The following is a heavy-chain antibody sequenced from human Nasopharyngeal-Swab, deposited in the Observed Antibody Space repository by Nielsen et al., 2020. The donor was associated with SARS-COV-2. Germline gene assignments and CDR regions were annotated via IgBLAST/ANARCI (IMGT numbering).Heavy chain of an antibody. D-gene: IGHD5-12*01. CDR3: ARGRRSSMVATRYFDY. CDR2: IYYSGST. J-gene: IGHJ4*02. V-gene: IGHV4-39*01. CDR1: GGSISSSSYY. Sequence: SETLSLTCTVSGGSISSSSYYWGWIRQPPGKGLEWIGSIYYSGSTYYNPSLKSRVTISVDTSKNQFSLKLSSVTAADTAVYYCARGRRSSMVATRYFDYWGQGTLVTVSS.